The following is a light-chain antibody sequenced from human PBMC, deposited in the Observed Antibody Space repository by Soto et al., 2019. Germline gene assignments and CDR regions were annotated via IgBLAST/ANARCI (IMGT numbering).Light chain of an antibody. Sequence: QSVLTQPPSVSGAPGQGVTISCSGSSSNIGAGYDVHWYQQLPGTAPKLLIYANSNRPSGVPDRFSGSKSGTSASLAITGLQAEDEADYYCQSYDNSLSGYVFGPGTKVTVL. V-gene: IGLV1-40*01. J-gene: IGLJ1*01. CDR1: SSNIGAGYD. CDR2: ANS. CDR3: QSYDNSLSGYV.